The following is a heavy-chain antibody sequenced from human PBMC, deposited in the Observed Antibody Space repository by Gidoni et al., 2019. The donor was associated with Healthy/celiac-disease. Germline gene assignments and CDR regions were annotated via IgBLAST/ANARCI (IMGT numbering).Heavy chain of an antibody. CDR1: GFTFRSYS. CDR3: ARDSDDILTGYYIPDWYFDL. J-gene: IGHJ2*01. Sequence: EVQLVESGGGLVKPGWSLRLSCAASGFTFRSYSMNWVRQAPGKGREWVSSISSSSSYIYYEDSVKGRFTISRDNAKNSLYLQMNSLRAEDTAVYYCARDSDDILTGYYIPDWYFDLWGRGTLVTVSS. D-gene: IGHD3-9*01. V-gene: IGHV3-21*01. CDR2: ISSSSSYI.